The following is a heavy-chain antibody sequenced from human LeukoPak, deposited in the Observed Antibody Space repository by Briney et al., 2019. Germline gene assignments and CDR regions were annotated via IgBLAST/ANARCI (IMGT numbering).Heavy chain of an antibody. Sequence: ASVKVSCKASGYTFTSYAMNWVRQAPGQGLEWMGWINTNTGNPTYAQGFTGRFVFSLDTSVSTAYLQISSLKAEDTAVYYCARGRSYYYGSGSYYKNSDFYAWGQGTLVTVSS. D-gene: IGHD3-10*01. V-gene: IGHV7-4-1*02. CDR3: ARGRSYYYGSGSYYKNSDFYA. CDR2: INTNTGNP. CDR1: GYTFTSYA. J-gene: IGHJ5*02.